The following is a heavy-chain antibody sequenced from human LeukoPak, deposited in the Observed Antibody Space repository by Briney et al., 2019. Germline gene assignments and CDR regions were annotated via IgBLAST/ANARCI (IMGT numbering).Heavy chain of an antibody. J-gene: IGHJ6*02. CDR3: ARGRPYSSGWYVVSYYYYGMDV. CDR1: GYTFTSYD. CDR2: MNPNSGNT. Sequence: GASVKVSCKASGYTFTSYDINWVRQATGQGLEWMGWMNPNSGNTGYAQKFQGRVTMTRNTSISTAYMELSSLRSEDTAVYYCARGRPYSSGWYVVSYYYYGMDVWGQGTTVTVSS. D-gene: IGHD6-19*01. V-gene: IGHV1-8*01.